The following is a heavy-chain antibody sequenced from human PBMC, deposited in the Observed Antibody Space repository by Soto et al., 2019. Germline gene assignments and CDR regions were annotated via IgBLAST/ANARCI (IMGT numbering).Heavy chain of an antibody. Sequence: GGSLRLSCEASGFTFSTYAMNWVRQAPGKGLEWVSYISVNGISTYYADSVKGRFTISRDNSKNTLYLQMNSLRAEDTAVYYCAKDRATTTSGGLDYWGQGTLVTVSS. CDR1: GFTFSTYA. J-gene: IGHJ4*02. CDR3: AKDRATTTSGGLDY. V-gene: IGHV3-23*01. CDR2: ISVNGIST. D-gene: IGHD2-2*01.